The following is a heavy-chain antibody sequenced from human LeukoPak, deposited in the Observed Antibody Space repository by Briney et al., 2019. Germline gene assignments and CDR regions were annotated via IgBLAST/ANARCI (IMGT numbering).Heavy chain of an antibody. CDR2: IYYSGST. V-gene: IGHV4-31*03. D-gene: IGHD6-19*01. CDR3: ARVGGGGSGWYGPGGLGRPYFDY. Sequence: PSQTLSLTCTVSGGSISSGGYYWSWIRQHPGKGLEWIGYIYYSGSTYYNPSLKSRVTISVDTSKNQFSLKLSSVTAADTAVYYCARVGGGGSGWYGPGGLGRPYFDYWGQGTLVTVSS. J-gene: IGHJ4*02. CDR1: GGSISSGGYY.